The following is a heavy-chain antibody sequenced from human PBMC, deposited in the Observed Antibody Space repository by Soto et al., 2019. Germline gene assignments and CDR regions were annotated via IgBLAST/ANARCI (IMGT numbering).Heavy chain of an antibody. D-gene: IGHD3-9*01. Sequence: SGPTLVNPTQTLTLTCTFSGFSLSTGGVGVGWIRQPPGKAPEWLALIYWNDDKRYSPSLNSRLTITKDTSKNQVVPTMSNMDPVDTATYYCRGYNVLTGYHGYGMDVWGQGTTVTVSS. CDR2: IYWNDDK. V-gene: IGHV2-5*01. J-gene: IGHJ6*02. CDR1: GFSLSTGGVG. CDR3: RGYNVLTGYHGYGMDV.